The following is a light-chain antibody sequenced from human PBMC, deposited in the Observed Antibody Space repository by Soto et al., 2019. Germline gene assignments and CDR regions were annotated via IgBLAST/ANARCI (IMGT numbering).Light chain of an antibody. J-gene: IGKJ4*01. CDR1: QSISSN. Sequence: EIVLTQSPATLSLSPGERATLSCRASQSISSNLAWYQQKPGQAPRLLIYDASNRATGIPARFSGSGSGTDFTLTISSLEPEDFAVYYCQHHSSWPLTFGGGTKVEIK. CDR3: QHHSSWPLT. CDR2: DAS. V-gene: IGKV3-11*01.